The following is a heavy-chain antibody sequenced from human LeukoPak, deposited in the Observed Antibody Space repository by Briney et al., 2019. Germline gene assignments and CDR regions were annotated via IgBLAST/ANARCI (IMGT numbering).Heavy chain of an antibody. J-gene: IGHJ4*02. CDR2: IIPIFGTA. Sequence: GASVKVSCKTSGGTFSSYAISWVRQAPGQGLEWMGGIIPIFGTANYAQKFQGRVTITTDESTSTAYMELSSLRSEDTAVYYCARDSLAYYYDSSGYYYFDYWGQGTLVTVSS. CDR1: GGTFSSYA. V-gene: IGHV1-69*05. D-gene: IGHD3-22*01. CDR3: ARDSLAYYYDSSGYYYFDY.